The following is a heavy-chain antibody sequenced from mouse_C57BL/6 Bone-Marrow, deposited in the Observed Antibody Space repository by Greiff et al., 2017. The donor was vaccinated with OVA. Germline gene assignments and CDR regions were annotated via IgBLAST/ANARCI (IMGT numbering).Heavy chain of an antibody. CDR1: GYTFTDYY. CDR2: INPYNGGT. Sequence: EVKLQQSGPVLVKPGASVKMSCKASGYTFTDYYMNWVKQSHGKSLEWIGVINPYNGGTSYNQKFKGKATLTVDKSSSTAYMERNSLTSEDSAVYYCARSLDSSGYRFAYWGQGTLVTVSA. D-gene: IGHD3-2*02. J-gene: IGHJ3*01. CDR3: ARSLDSSGYRFAY. V-gene: IGHV1-19*01.